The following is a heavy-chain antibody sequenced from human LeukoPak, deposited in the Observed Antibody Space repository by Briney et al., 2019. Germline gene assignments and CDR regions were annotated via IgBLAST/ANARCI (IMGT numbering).Heavy chain of an antibody. D-gene: IGHD1-26*01. CDR3: ARDVRGYYGMDV. CDR1: GFTFSSYA. CDR2: ISSSGSYI. J-gene: IGHJ6*02. Sequence: KPGGSLRLSCAASGFTFSSYAMSWVRQAPGKGLEWVSSISSSGSYIYYADSVKGRLNSLYLQMNSLRAEDTAVYYCARDVRGYYGMDVWGQGTTVTVSS. V-gene: IGHV3-21*01.